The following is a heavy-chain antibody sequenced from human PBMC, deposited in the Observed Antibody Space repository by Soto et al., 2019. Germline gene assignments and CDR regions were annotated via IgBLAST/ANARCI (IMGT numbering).Heavy chain of an antibody. CDR3: VREGDYNGMDV. Sequence: QVQLQESGPGLVKPSETLSLTCTVSGDSISGYYWSWIRQPAGKGLEWIGRIYTSGSTDYNPSLKSRVTMSVDTSKNQFSLKLSSVTAADTAVYYCVREGDYNGMDVWGQGTTVSVSS. CDR2: IYTSGST. V-gene: IGHV4-4*07. CDR1: GDSISGYY. J-gene: IGHJ6*02.